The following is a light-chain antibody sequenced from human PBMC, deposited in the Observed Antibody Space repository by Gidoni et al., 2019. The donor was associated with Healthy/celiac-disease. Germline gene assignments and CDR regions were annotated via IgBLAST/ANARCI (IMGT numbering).Light chain of an antibody. CDR3: QQLNSYPQT. CDR1: HGSSSY. V-gene: IGKV1-9*01. Sequence: DIRLTQSPSFLSASVVNRVTITCPPRHGSSSYLAWYQQKPGKAPKLLIYAASTLQSGVPSRFSGSGSGTEFTLTISSLQPEDFATYYCQQLNSYPQTFGQGTKVEIK. CDR2: AAS. J-gene: IGKJ1*01.